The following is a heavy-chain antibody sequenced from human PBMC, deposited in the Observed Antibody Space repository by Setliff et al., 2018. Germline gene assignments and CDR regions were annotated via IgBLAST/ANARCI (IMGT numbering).Heavy chain of an antibody. CDR3: ARDLGHGGDSDY. Sequence: PSETLSLTCAVYGGSFSGYYWSWIRQPPGKRLEWIGEIIHSGSTNYNPSLKSRVTISMDTSKNQVSLKLNSVTATDTAVYYCARDLGHGGDSDYWGQGILVT. J-gene: IGHJ4*02. V-gene: IGHV4-34*12. D-gene: IGHD2-21*02. CDR1: GGSFSGYY. CDR2: IIHSGST.